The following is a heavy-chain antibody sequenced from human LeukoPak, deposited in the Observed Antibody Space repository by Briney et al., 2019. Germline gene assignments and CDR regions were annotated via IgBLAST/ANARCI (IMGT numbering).Heavy chain of an antibody. V-gene: IGHV1-69*04. CDR3: ASTYSGSYGENAFDI. Sequence: SVKVSCKASGGTFSSYAISWVRQAPGQGLEWMGRIIPIFGIANYAQKFQGGVTITADKSTSTAYMELSSLRSEDTAVYYCASTYSGSYGENAFDIWGQGTMVTVSS. D-gene: IGHD1-26*01. J-gene: IGHJ3*02. CDR2: IIPIFGIA. CDR1: GGTFSSYA.